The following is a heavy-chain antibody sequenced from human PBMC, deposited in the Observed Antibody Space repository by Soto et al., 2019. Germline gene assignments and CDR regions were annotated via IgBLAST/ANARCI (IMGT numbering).Heavy chain of an antibody. CDR2: IHPDGAT. Sequence: EVQLVETGGGLIQPGGSLRLSCAASGFDVSYNYMSWVRQAPGKGLEWVSIIHPDGATYYAGSVKGRFTISRDNSKNTVYLQMNDPSGDDTAVYYCGSIAVAEGFDPWGQGTLVTVSS. CDR1: GFDVSYNY. CDR3: GSIAVAEGFDP. J-gene: IGHJ5*02. V-gene: IGHV3-53*02. D-gene: IGHD6-19*01.